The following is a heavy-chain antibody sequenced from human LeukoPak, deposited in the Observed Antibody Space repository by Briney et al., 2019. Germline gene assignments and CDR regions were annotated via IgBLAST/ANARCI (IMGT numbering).Heavy chain of an antibody. CDR2: FYSSGST. CDR1: GGSISSYY. D-gene: IGHD3-22*01. CDR3: ARADSSGYGFDY. V-gene: IGHV4-4*07. Sequence: SETLSLTCTVSGGSISSYYWSWIRQPAGKGLEWIGRFYSSGSTSQNPSLKSRVTMSVDTSKNQFSLKLRSVTAADTAMYYCARADSSGYGFDYWGQGTLVTVSS. J-gene: IGHJ4*02.